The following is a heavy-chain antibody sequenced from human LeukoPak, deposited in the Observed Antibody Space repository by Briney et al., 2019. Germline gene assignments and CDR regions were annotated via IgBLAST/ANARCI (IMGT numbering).Heavy chain of an antibody. Sequence: GVLRLSCAASGFTFINYAISWVRQAPGKGLEWISSISGTGDNTYYADSVKGRFTISRDKSMNSVELQMNSLRSEDTAVYYCARAGLTIFGVVTSDYWGQGTLVTVSS. CDR2: ISGTGDNT. CDR3: ARAGLTIFGVVTSDY. CDR1: GFTFINYA. D-gene: IGHD3-3*01. V-gene: IGHV3-23*01. J-gene: IGHJ4*02.